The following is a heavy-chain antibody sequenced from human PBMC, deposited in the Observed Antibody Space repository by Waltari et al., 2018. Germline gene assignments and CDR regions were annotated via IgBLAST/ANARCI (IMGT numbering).Heavy chain of an antibody. D-gene: IGHD3-16*01. Sequence: EAQLVESGGDLVQPGGSLRLSCAASGFTFTNYWMHWVRQVPVKGLVWVSRIENDGGSTIYADYVEGRFTISGDNAKNTLYLQMNRQTVEEMAYYYCARGGSDHAFDIWGQGTMVTVSS. CDR3: ARGGSDHAFDI. CDR2: IENDGGST. J-gene: IGHJ3*02. V-gene: IGHV3-74*01. CDR1: GFTFTNYW.